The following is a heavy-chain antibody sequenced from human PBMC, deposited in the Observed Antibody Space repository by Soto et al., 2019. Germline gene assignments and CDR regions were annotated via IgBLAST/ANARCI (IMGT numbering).Heavy chain of an antibody. J-gene: IGHJ6*03. Sequence: SETLSLTCTVSGGSISSSFWSWIWQPPGKGLEWIGYIYYSGSTNYNPSLKSRVTISVDTSKNQFSLKLSSVTAADTAVYYCASYSLDVDYMAVRGKGTTVTVSS. D-gene: IGHD2-21*01. V-gene: IGHV4-59*08. CDR3: ASYSLDVDYMAV. CDR1: GGSISSSF. CDR2: IYYSGST.